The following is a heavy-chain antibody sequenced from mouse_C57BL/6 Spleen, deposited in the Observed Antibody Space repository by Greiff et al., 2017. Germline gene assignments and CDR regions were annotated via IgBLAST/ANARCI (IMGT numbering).Heavy chain of an antibody. CDR1: GYAFTNYL. CDR2: INPGSGGT. J-gene: IGHJ2*01. CDR3: ARSGDGYGSFDY. V-gene: IGHV1-54*01. Sequence: VQLQQSGAELVRPGTSVKVSCKASGYAFTNYLIEWVKQRPGQGLEWIGVINPGSGGTNYNEKFKGKATLTADKSSSTAYMQLSSLTSEDSAVYFCARSGDGYGSFDYWGQGTTLTVSS. D-gene: IGHD2-2*01.